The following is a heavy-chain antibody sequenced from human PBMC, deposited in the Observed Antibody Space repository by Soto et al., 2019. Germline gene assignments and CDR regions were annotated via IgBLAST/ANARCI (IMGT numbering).Heavy chain of an antibody. D-gene: IGHD2-2*03. Sequence: ESGGGLVQPGGSLRLSCAASGFTFSSYWMSWVRQAPGKGLEWVANIKQDGSEKYYVDSVKGRFTISRDNAKNSLYLQMNSLRAEDTAVYYCARGLGIVVVPAYNWFDPWGQGTLVTVSS. CDR1: GFTFSSYW. J-gene: IGHJ5*02. V-gene: IGHV3-7*01. CDR2: IKQDGSEK. CDR3: ARGLGIVVVPAYNWFDP.